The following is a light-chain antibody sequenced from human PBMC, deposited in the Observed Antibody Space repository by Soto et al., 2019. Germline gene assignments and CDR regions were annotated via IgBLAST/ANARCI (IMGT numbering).Light chain of an antibody. CDR2: GAA. J-gene: IGKJ2*01. CDR1: QSVSSSY. CDR3: QQYGSSPVA. Sequence: EIVLTQSPGTLSLSPGERATLSCRASQSVSSSYLAWYQQKPGQAPRLLIYGAASRATGIPDRFSGSGSGTAFTLAISILEPEDVAVYYCQQYGSSPVAFGQGTKLQIK. V-gene: IGKV3-20*01.